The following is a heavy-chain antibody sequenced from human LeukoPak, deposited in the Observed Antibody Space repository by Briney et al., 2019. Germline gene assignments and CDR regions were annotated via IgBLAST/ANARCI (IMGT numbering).Heavy chain of an antibody. J-gene: IGHJ3*02. CDR1: GYTLTELA. D-gene: IGHD6-19*01. Sequence: ASVKVSCKVSGYTLTELAMHGVRQVPGKGREWMGGYDPEEGKTVYAKKFQVRITMTDDTSTDTIYMELSSLRSEDTAVYYCAADPQWGGTYHIWGQGTVVIVSS. CDR2: YDPEEGKT. CDR3: AADPQWGGTYHI. V-gene: IGHV1-24*01.